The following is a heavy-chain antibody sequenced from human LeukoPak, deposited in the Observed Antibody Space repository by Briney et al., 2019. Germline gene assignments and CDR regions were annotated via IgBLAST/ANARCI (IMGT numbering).Heavy chain of an antibody. CDR2: VYYSGST. D-gene: IGHD5-12*01. J-gene: IGHJ4*02. V-gene: IGHV4-61*01. CDR3: ARSRSGYVYYFDY. CDR1: GGSVSSDIYY. Sequence: SETLSLTCTVSGGSVSSDIYYWSWIRQPPGEGLEWIGYVYYSGSTYYNPSLKSRVTISVDTSKNQFSLKLSSVTAADTAVYYCARSRSGYVYYFDYWGQGTLVTVSS.